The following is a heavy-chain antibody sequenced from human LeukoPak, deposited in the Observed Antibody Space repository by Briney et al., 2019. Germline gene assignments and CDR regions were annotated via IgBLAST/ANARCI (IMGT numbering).Heavy chain of an antibody. V-gene: IGHV4-30-2*03. Sequence: SQTLSLTCAVSGGSISSGGYSWSWIRQPPGKGLEWIGSIYYSGSTYYNPSLKSRVTTSVDTSKNQFSLRLSSVTAADTAVYYCARLPPRSAALATQGFDPWGQGTLVTVSS. D-gene: IGHD6-6*01. CDR1: GGSISSGGYS. J-gene: IGHJ5*02. CDR3: ARLPPRSAALATQGFDP. CDR2: IYYSGST.